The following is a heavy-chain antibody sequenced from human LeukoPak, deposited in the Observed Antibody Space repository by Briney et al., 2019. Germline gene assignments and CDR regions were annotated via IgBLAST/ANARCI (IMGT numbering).Heavy chain of an antibody. CDR1: GFTFSSSA. J-gene: IGHJ1*01. CDR3: AKQLGYCSDGSCYFPY. V-gene: IGHV3-23*01. D-gene: IGHD2-15*01. Sequence: GGSLRLSCAASGFTFSSSAMSWVRQAPGKGLEWVLAISNNGGYTYYADSVQGRFTISRDNSKSTLCLQMNSLRAEDTAVYYCAKQLGYCSDGSCYFPYWGQGTLVTVSS. CDR2: ISNNGGYT.